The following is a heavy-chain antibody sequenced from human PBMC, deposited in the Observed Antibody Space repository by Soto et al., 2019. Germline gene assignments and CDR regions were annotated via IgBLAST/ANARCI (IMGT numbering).Heavy chain of an antibody. Sequence: PSETLSVTFTVSGGSLSGGGYYWNWIRHHPVKGLECIGYIYFTGITYSTPSLKSRVTLSVDTSKSQFSLELRSVTAADTDIYFCARAPPSHMVNWFDLWGPGALVTVSS. D-gene: IGHD3-10*01. J-gene: IGHJ5*02. CDR2: IYFTGIT. V-gene: IGHV4-31*03. CDR1: GGSLSGGGYY. CDR3: ARAPPSHMVNWFDL.